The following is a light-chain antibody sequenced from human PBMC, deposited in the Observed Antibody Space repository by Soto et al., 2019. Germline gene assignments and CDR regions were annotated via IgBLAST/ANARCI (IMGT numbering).Light chain of an antibody. CDR2: GAS. CDR1: QSVSSN. V-gene: IGKV3-20*01. J-gene: IGKJ1*01. CDR3: QQYGSSKT. Sequence: EIVLTQSPGTLSLPPGEGATLSCRASQSVSSNLAWYQQKPGQAPRLLIYGASSRATGIPDRFSGSGSGTDFTLTISRLEPEDFAVYYCQQYGSSKTFGQGTKVDI.